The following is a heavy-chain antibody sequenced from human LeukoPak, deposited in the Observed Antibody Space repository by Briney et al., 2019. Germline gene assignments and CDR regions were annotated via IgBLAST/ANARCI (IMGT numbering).Heavy chain of an antibody. CDR2: INAGNGNT. D-gene: IGHD1-14*01. Sequence: ASVKVSCKASGYTFTSYAMHWVRQAPGQRLEWMGWINAGNGNTKYSQEFQGRVTITRDTSASTAYMELSSLRSEDMAVYYCARDSNPIEYYFDYWGQGTLVTVSS. J-gene: IGHJ4*02. CDR1: GYTFTSYA. V-gene: IGHV1-3*03. CDR3: ARDSNPIEYYFDY.